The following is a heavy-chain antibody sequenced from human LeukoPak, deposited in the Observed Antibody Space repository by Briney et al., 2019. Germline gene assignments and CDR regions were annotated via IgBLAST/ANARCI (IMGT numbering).Heavy chain of an antibody. Sequence: ASVKLSCKASGSTFTGYYLHWVRQAPGQGLEWMGWINPDSGGTYFAQKFQGRVTMTRDTSINTAYMELTTLRSDDTAIYYCTGEQLSTTSWFDPWGQGTLVTVSS. V-gene: IGHV1-2*02. CDR3: TGEQLSTTSWFDP. CDR1: GSTFTGYY. CDR2: INPDSGGT. D-gene: IGHD5-12*01. J-gene: IGHJ5*02.